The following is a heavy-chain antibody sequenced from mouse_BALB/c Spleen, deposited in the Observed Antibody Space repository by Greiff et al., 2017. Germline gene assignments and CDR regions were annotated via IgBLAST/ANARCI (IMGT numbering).Heavy chain of an antibody. Sequence: EVKLMESGGGLVQPGGSRKLSCAASGFTFSSFGMHWVRQAPEKGLEWVAYISSGSSTIYYADTVKGRFTISRDNPKNTLFLQMTSLRSEDTAMYYCARSGGRHYYAMDYWGQGTSVTVSS. D-gene: IGHD1-2*01. CDR2: ISSGSSTI. CDR1: GFTFSSFG. J-gene: IGHJ4*01. V-gene: IGHV5-17*02. CDR3: ARSGGRHYYAMDY.